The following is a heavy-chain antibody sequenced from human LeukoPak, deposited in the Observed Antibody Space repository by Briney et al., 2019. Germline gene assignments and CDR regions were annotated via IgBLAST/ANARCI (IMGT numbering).Heavy chain of an antibody. J-gene: IGHJ1*01. Sequence: GGSLRLSCAASGFSFSCYTMNGVRQARGKGLEWVLSITSSRSYIYYADSVKGRFTISRDNAKSSLYLQMNSLRAEDTAVYYCARIGRDDSSGYYIWNEYFQHWGQGTLVTVSS. D-gene: IGHD3-22*01. CDR1: GFSFSCYT. CDR3: ARIGRDDSSGYYIWNEYFQH. CDR2: ITSSRSYI. V-gene: IGHV3-21*01.